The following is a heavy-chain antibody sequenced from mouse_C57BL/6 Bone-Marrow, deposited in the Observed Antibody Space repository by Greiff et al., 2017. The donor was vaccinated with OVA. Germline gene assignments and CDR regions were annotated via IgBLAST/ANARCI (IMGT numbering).Heavy chain of an antibody. CDR2: IYPGSGST. J-gene: IGHJ2*01. V-gene: IGHV1-55*01. CDR3: ARAGYYDDGPYYFDY. Sequence: VQLQQPGAELVKPGASVKMSCKASGYTFTSYWITWVKQRPGQGLEWIGDIYPGSGSTNYNEKFKSKATLTVDTSSSTAYMQLSSLTSEDSAVYYCARAGYYDDGPYYFDYWGQGTTLTVSS. CDR1: GYTFTSYW. D-gene: IGHD2-4*01.